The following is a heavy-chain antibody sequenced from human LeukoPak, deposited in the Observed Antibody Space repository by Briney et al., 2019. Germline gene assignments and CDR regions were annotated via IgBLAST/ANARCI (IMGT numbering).Heavy chain of an antibody. CDR1: GFTFSSFG. V-gene: IGHV3-30*18. J-gene: IGHJ4*02. CDR3: AKEWSYYDILTGYYDY. D-gene: IGHD3-9*01. CDR2: ISYDGSNK. Sequence: PGRSLRLSCAASGFTFSSFGMHWVRQAPGKGLEWVAVISYDGSNKYYADSVKGRFTISRDNSTNTLYLQMNGLRAEDTAVYYCAKEWSYYDILTGYYDYWGQGTLVTVSS.